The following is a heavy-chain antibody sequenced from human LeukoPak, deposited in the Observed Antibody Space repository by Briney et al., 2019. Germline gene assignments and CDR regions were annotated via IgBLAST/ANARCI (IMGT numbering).Heavy chain of an antibody. CDR1: GGSISSYY. J-gene: IGHJ4*02. Sequence: SETLSLTCTVSGGSISSYYWSWIRQPAGKGLEWIGEINHSGSTNYNPSLKSRVTISVDTSKNQFSLKLSSVTAADTAVYYCARAPIAAAGPYFDYWGQGTLVTVSS. D-gene: IGHD6-13*01. CDR2: INHSGST. V-gene: IGHV4-34*01. CDR3: ARAPIAAAGPYFDY.